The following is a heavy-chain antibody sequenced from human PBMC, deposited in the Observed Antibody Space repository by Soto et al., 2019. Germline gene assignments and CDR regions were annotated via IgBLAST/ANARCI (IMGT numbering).Heavy chain of an antibody. Sequence: SSVKVSCKASGVTFSSYAISWVRQAPGQGLEWMGGIIPIFGTANYAQKFQGRVTITADESTSTAYMELSSLRSEDTAVYYCARLVVVPAAKKGYDAFDIWGQGTMVTVSS. D-gene: IGHD2-2*01. J-gene: IGHJ3*02. V-gene: IGHV1-69*13. CDR3: ARLVVVPAAKKGYDAFDI. CDR2: IIPIFGTA. CDR1: GVTFSSYA.